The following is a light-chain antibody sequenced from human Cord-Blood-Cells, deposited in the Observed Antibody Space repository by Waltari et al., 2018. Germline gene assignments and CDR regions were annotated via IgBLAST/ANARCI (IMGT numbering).Light chain of an antibody. CDR2: EVS. V-gene: IGLV2-23*02. CDR3: CSYAGSSTVV. Sequence: QSALPQPASVSGSPGQSITISCTGTSSDVGSYTLVSWYQQHPGKAPKLMIYEVSKRPSVVSNRFSGYKSGNTASLTISGLQAEDEADYYCCSYAGSSTVVFGGGTKLTVL. J-gene: IGLJ2*01. CDR1: SSDVGSYTL.